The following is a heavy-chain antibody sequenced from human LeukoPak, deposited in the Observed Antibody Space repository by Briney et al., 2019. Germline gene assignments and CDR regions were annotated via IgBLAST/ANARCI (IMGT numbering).Heavy chain of an antibody. D-gene: IGHD2-21*02. V-gene: IGHV4-31*03. Sequence: TSQTLSLTCTVSGGSISSGGYYWSWIRQHPGKGLEWIGYIYYSGSTYYNPSLKSRVTISVDTSKNQFSLKLSSVTAADTAVYYCARVMTAHYFDYWGQGALVTVSS. CDR1: GGSISSGGYY. J-gene: IGHJ4*02. CDR3: ARVMTAHYFDY. CDR2: IYYSGST.